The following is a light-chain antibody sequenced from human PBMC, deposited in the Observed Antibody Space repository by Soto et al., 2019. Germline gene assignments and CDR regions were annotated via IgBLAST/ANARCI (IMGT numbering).Light chain of an antibody. V-gene: IGKV3-20*01. Sequence: EIVLTLSPGTLSLSPGERATLSCRASQSVSSSYLAWYQQKPGQAPRLHIYGASSRATGIPDRFSGSGSGTDFTLTISRLEPEDFAVYYCQQYGSSPQTFGQGTKVDIK. J-gene: IGKJ1*01. CDR2: GAS. CDR3: QQYGSSPQT. CDR1: QSVSSSY.